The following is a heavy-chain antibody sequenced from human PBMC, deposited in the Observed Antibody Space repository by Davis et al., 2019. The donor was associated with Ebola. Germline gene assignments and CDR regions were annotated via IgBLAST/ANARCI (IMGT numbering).Heavy chain of an antibody. V-gene: IGHV1-69*06. CDR2: IIYMFGTT. Sequence: SVQVSCKASGGTLINYGVSWVRQAPGQGPEWMGGIIYMFGTTNYAQRFQGRVTITADKSTSTVYMELSSLRSEDTAVYYCAREQQLAAYYHGMDVWGQGTTVTVSS. J-gene: IGHJ6*02. CDR1: GGTLINYG. D-gene: IGHD6-13*01. CDR3: AREQQLAAYYHGMDV.